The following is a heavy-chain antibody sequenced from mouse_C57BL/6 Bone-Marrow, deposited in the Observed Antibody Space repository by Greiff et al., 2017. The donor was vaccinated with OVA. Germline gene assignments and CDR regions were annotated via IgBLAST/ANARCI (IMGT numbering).Heavy chain of an antibody. CDR3: ARRPNYGSSYGYFDY. CDR1: GYTFTSYN. J-gene: IGHJ2*01. CDR2: IYPGNGDT. V-gene: IGHV1-12*01. D-gene: IGHD1-1*01. Sequence: QVQLQQSGAELVRPGASVKMSCKASGYTFTSYNMHWVKQTPRQGLEWIGAIYPGNGDTSYNQKFKGKATLTVDKSSSTAYMQLSSLTSEDSAVYFCARRPNYGSSYGYFDYWGQGTTLTVSS.